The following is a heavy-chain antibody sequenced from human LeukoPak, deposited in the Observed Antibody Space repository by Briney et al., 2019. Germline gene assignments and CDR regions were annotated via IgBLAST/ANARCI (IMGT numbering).Heavy chain of an antibody. CDR3: VRNSGGSYRGWFDP. D-gene: IGHD2-15*01. J-gene: IGHJ5*02. CDR2: IYYTGST. CDR1: GGSISSYY. Sequence: SETLSLTCTVSGGSISSYYWSWIRQPPGKGLEWIGYIYYTGSTNYNPSLKSRVTISIDTSKNQFSLKLSSVTAADTAVYYCVRNSGGSYRGWFDPWGQGTLVTDSS. V-gene: IGHV4-59*01.